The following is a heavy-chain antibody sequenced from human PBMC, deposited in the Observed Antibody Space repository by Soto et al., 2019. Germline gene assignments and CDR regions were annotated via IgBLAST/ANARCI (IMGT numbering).Heavy chain of an antibody. D-gene: IGHD3-3*01. Sequence: ETLSLTCTVSGGSISSYYWSWIRQPPVNRLEWIGYIYYSGSTNYNPSLKSRVTISVDTSKNQFSLKLSSVTAADTAVYYCARSPYYDFWSGPFHYYYGMDVWGQGTTVTVSS. J-gene: IGHJ6*02. V-gene: IGHV4-59*01. CDR3: ARSPYYDFWSGPFHYYYGMDV. CDR2: IYYSGST. CDR1: GGSISSYY.